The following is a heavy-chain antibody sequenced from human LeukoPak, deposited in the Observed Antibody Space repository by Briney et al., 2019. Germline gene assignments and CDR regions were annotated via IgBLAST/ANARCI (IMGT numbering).Heavy chain of an antibody. CDR2: IIPIFGTA. CDR1: GGTISSYA. D-gene: IGHD3-10*01. CDR3: ARGSRFGKLLIGNWFDP. V-gene: IGHV1-69*13. Sequence: SVKVSCKASGGTISSYAISWVRQARGQGLEWMGGIIPIFGTANYAQKFQGRVTITADESTSTAYMELSSLRSEDTAVYYCARGSRFGKLLIGNWFDPWGQGTPVTVSS. J-gene: IGHJ5*02.